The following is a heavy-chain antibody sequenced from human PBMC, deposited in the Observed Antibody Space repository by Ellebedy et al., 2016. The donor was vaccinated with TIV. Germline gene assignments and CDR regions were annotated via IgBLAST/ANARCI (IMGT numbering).Heavy chain of an antibody. CDR3: ARVPWGSGAVNWFDP. J-gene: IGHJ5*02. V-gene: IGHV3-7*01. CDR2: IQEDGSEK. Sequence: PGGSLRLSCAASGFTFSSYWMSWVRQAPGKGLEWVANIQEDGSEKYYVDSVKGRFTISRYNAKNSLYLQMNSLRAEDTAVYYCARVPWGSGAVNWFDPWGQGTLVTVSS. CDR1: GFTFSSYW. D-gene: IGHD3-10*01.